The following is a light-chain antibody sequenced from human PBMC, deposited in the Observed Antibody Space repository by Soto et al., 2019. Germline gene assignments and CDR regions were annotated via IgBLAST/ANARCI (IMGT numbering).Light chain of an antibody. CDR2: DTS. Sequence: QSVLTQPPSAYGTPGQRVTVSCSGTYSNIGINDVHWYRQLSGTAPQILIYDTSQRATGVPDRFSGSRSGTSASLVISGLQTEDEADYHCAAWYDSLNGPAFGGGTKVTVL. CDR1: YSNIGIND. J-gene: IGLJ3*02. V-gene: IGLV1-44*01. CDR3: AAWYDSLNGPA.